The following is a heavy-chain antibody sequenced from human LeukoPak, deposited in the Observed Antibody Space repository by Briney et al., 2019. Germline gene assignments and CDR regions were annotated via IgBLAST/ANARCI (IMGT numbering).Heavy chain of an antibody. D-gene: IGHD3-3*01. V-gene: IGHV4-59*08. CDR3: SRGRSAFFGVVAPHFDY. J-gene: IGHJ4*02. Sequence: SETLSLTCTVCSCSIRSYYWTWIPQSPGTGLVWIGYIHDSVNNDYNPSLKSRVTISVDTSNAQLSLKLTSVTHGGKDSYYCSRGRSAFFGVVAPHFDYWGQGTLVTVSS. CDR2: IHDSVNN. CDR1: SCSIRSYY.